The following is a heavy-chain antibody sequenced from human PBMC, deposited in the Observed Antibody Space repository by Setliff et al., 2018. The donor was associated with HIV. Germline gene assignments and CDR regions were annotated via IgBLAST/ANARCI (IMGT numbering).Heavy chain of an antibody. CDR2: VNRGRRT. V-gene: IGHV4-34*01. Sequence: SETLSLTCALYGGAFSDYYWSWIRQPPGMGLEWIGEVNRGRRTNYNPSLKSRVTMSLDTSKNQITLKLNSVTALDTAVYYCARKGSSSRSQEYYYDFWGQGTLVTVSS. CDR1: GGAFSDYY. J-gene: IGHJ4*02. CDR3: ARKGSSSRSQEYYYDF. D-gene: IGHD6-13*01.